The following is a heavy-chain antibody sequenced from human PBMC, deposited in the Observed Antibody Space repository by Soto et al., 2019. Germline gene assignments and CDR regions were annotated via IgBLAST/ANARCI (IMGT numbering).Heavy chain of an antibody. CDR2: IYYSGST. CDR1: GGSISSSNYY. Sequence: QLQLQESGPGLVKPSETLSLTCTVSGGSISSSNYYWGWIRQPPGKGLEWIGNIYYSGSTYYNPSLKSRVTMSVDTSKNQSSLTLSSVTAADTAVYYCARRRSSSNFDYWGQGTLVTFSS. CDR3: ARRRSSSNFDY. D-gene: IGHD6-13*01. J-gene: IGHJ4*02. V-gene: IGHV4-39*01.